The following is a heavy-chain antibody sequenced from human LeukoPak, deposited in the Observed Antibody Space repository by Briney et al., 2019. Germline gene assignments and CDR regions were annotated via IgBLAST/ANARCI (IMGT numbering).Heavy chain of an antibody. Sequence: VGSLRLSCAASGFTFNNYAMNWVRQAPGKGLEWVSGISGSGGSPYYADSVKGRFTISRDNSKNTLYLQMNSLRAEDTAVYYCAKGLYSSGWYEIDYWGQGTLVTVSS. J-gene: IGHJ4*02. CDR2: ISGSGGSP. V-gene: IGHV3-23*01. D-gene: IGHD6-13*01. CDR3: AKGLYSSGWYEIDY. CDR1: GFTFNNYA.